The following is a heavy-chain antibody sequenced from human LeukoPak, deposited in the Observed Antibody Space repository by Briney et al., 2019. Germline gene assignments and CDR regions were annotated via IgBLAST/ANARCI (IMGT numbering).Heavy chain of an antibody. V-gene: IGHV3-11*01. CDR1: GFTFSDYY. CDR2: ISSSGSTI. CDR3: ARGQQQLTLYNWFDP. J-gene: IGHJ5*02. D-gene: IGHD6-13*01. Sequence: PGGSLRLSCAASGFTFSDYYMSWIRQAPGKGLEWVSYISSSGSTIYYADSVKGRFTISRDNAKNSLYLQMNSLRAEDTAVYYCARGQQQLTLYNWFDPWGQGTLVTVSS.